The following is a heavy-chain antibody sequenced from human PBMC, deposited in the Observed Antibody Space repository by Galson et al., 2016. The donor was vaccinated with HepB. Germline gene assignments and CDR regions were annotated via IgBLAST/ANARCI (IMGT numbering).Heavy chain of an antibody. J-gene: IGHJ4*02. Sequence: TLSLTCTVSGGSISSGFYSWSWIRQPPGKGLEWIGYIFHNGNTYYNSSLKTRVTISLDISKNQFSLKLSSMTAADTAVYYCARGDHDTSAFYLTGFDFWGQGTLVPVSS. D-gene: IGHD3-22*01. CDR1: GGSISSGFYS. V-gene: IGHV4-30-2*01. CDR2: IFHNGNT. CDR3: ARGDHDTSAFYLTGFDF.